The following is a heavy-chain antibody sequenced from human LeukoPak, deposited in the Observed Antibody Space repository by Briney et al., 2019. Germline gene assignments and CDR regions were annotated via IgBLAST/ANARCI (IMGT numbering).Heavy chain of an antibody. CDR1: GYTFTSYY. V-gene: IGHV1-46*01. D-gene: IGHD3-16*01. J-gene: IGHJ4*02. CDR3: ARRWGGVYYFDY. Sequence: GASVKVSCKASGYTFTSYYMHWVRQAPGQGLEWMGIINPSGGSTSYAQKFQGRVTMTRDTSTSTVYMEPSSLRSEDTAVYYCARRWGGVYYFDYWGQGTLVTVSS. CDR2: INPSGGST.